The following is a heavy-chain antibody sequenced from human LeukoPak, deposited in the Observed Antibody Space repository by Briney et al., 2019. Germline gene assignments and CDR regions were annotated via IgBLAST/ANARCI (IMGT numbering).Heavy chain of an antibody. CDR2: ISSSGSTT. CDR3: ARRTFGDTYWFDP. J-gene: IGHJ5*02. V-gene: IGHV3-11*04. Sequence: GGSLRLSCAASGFTFNDYYMTWIRQAPGKGLEWVSYISSSGSTTYYADSVKGRFTISRDNAKTSLYLQMNSLRAEDTAVYYCARRTFGDTYWFDPWGQGTLVTVSS. D-gene: IGHD3-10*01. CDR1: GFTFNDYY.